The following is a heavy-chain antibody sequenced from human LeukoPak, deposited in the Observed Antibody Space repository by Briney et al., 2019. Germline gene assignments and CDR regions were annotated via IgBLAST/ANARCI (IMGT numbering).Heavy chain of an antibody. J-gene: IGHJ4*02. Sequence: SETLSLTCTVSGGSISSSSYYWGWIRQPPGKGLEWIGSIYCSGSTYYNPSLKSRVTISVDTSKNQFSLKLSSVTAADTDVYYCARARYYDILTGYYESPYFDYWGQGTLVTVSS. CDR2: IYCSGST. CDR1: GGSISSSSYY. D-gene: IGHD3-9*01. CDR3: ARARYYDILTGYYESPYFDY. V-gene: IGHV4-39*07.